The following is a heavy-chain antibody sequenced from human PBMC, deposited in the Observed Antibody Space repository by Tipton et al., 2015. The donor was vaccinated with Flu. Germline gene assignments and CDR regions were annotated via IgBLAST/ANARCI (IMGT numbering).Heavy chain of an antibody. CDR3: ARLTYYYGSGTSDY. D-gene: IGHD3-10*01. CDR1: GGSISRGSYY. Sequence: TLSLTCTVSGGSISRGSYYWGWIRQPPGKGLEWIGSIYRSGGTYYNPSLKSRVTISVDTSKTQFSLKLSSVTAADTAVYYCARLTYYYGSGTSDYWGQGTLVTVSS. CDR2: IYRSGGT. V-gene: IGHV4-39*07. J-gene: IGHJ4*02.